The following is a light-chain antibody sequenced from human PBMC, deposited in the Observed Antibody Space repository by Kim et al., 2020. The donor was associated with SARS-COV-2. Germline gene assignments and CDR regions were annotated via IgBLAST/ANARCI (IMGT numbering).Light chain of an antibody. CDR1: QSVSNN. Sequence: EIVMTQSPATLSVSPGERATLSCRASQSVSNNLVWYQQKPGQSPRLLIYDASTRATGIPARFSGSGSGTEFTLTISSVQSEDSAHYYCHQYNNWPPWAFGQGTKVDIK. V-gene: IGKV3-15*01. CDR2: DAS. J-gene: IGKJ1*01. CDR3: HQYNNWPPWA.